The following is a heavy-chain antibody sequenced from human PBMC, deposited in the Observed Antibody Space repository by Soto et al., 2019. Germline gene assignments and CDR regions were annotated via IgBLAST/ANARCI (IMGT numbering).Heavy chain of an antibody. CDR2: IYYSGST. Sequence: SETLSLTCTVSGGSISSGDYYWSWIRQPPGKGLEWIGYIYYSGSTYYNPSLKSRVTISVDTSKNQFSLKLSSVTAADTAVYYCAREVRRAAPYYYYGMDVSGQATTVSVSS. V-gene: IGHV4-30-4*01. J-gene: IGHJ6*01. CDR1: GGSISSGDYY. CDR3: AREVRRAAPYYYYGMDV. D-gene: IGHD2-15*01.